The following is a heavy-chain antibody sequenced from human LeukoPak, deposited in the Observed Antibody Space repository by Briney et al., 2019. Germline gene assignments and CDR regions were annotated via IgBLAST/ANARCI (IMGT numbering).Heavy chain of an antibody. D-gene: IGHD3-10*01. CDR3: ARDLLLWYGEGDY. Sequence: KTSETLSLTCTVSGDSISSGSYYWGWIRQPPGKGLEWIGSIFYSGSTFYNPSLKSRVTISVDTSKNQFSLRLTSMTAADTAVYYCARDLLLWYGEGDYWGQGTLVTVSS. V-gene: IGHV4-39*02. J-gene: IGHJ4*02. CDR2: IFYSGST. CDR1: GDSISSGSYY.